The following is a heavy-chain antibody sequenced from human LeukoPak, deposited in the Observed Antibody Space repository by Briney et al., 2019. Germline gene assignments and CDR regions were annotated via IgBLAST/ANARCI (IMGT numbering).Heavy chain of an antibody. CDR3: ARPAVAVTNRNYYVMDV. J-gene: IGHJ6*04. CDR2: INHSGGN. D-gene: IGHD6-19*01. V-gene: IGHV4-39*07. CDR1: GGSISSSRYY. Sequence: KPSESLSLTCTVSGGSISSSRYYWGWIRQPQGTGLDWFGQINHSGGNNYNPSLKRRSTISVHTSKNQFSLKLSYVTAADTAVYYCARPAVAVTNRNYYVMDVWGKGTTVTISS.